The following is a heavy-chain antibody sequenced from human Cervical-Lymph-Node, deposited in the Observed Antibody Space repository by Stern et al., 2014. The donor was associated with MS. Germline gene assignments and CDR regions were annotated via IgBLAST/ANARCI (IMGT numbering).Heavy chain of an antibody. CDR3: ARDSSGWLPNFDC. CDR1: GFTFRSYW. D-gene: IGHD5-12*01. Sequence: EVQLVQSGGGLVRPGGSLRLSCAASGFTFRSYWMTLVRQAPGKGLEWVANIKQDGNEKYYVDCVRGRFTISRDNAKNSLYLQMNSLRAEDTAVYYCARDSSGWLPNFDCWGQGTLVTVSS. CDR2: IKQDGNEK. J-gene: IGHJ4*02. V-gene: IGHV3-7*01.